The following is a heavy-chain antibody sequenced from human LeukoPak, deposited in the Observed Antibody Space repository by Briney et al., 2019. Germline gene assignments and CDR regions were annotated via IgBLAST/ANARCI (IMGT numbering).Heavy chain of an antibody. V-gene: IGHV3-23*01. CDR2: ISGSGGST. J-gene: IGHJ4*02. CDR1: GFTFSSYA. CDR3: AKGGSYRPIYYFDY. D-gene: IGHD1-26*01. Sequence: GGSLRLSCAASGFTFSSYAMSWVRQAPGKGLEWVSAISGSGGSTYYADSVKGRFTISRDSSKNTLYPQMNSLRAEDTAVYYCAKGGSYRPIYYFDYWGQGTLVTVSS.